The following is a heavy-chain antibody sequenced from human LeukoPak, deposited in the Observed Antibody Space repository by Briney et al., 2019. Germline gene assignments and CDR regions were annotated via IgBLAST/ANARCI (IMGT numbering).Heavy chain of an antibody. V-gene: IGHV3-23*01. D-gene: IGHD3-16*01. CDR1: GFIFSSYA. Sequence: GGSLRLSCASSGFIFSSYAMSWVRQAPGKGLEWVSAISGSGGSTYYADSVKGRFTISRDNSKNTLYLQMNSLRAEDTAVYYCAKASYDYVWGSYMRWGQGTLVTVSS. J-gene: IGHJ4*02. CDR3: AKASYDYVWGSYMR. CDR2: ISGSGGST.